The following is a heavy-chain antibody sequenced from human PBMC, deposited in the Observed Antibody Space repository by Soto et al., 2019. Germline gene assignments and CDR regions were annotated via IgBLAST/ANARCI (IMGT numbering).Heavy chain of an antibody. CDR3: ARGGDTVTKGWSIENWLGP. CDR2: MNPSNGDT. Sequence: VQLVQSGAEVKEPGASMKVSCKASGYKFTDYYIHWVRQAPGQGLEWVGWMNPSNGDTVYTQNLKGRVTMTRDTSTTTAYMELSALGYDDTAVYSCARGGDTVTKGWSIENWLGPWGQGTLVTVSS. CDR1: GYKFTDYY. V-gene: IGHV1-2*02. J-gene: IGHJ5*02. D-gene: IGHD4-17*01.